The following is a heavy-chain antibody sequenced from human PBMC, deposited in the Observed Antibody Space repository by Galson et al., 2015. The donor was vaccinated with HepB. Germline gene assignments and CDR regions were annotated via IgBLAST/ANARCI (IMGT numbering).Heavy chain of an antibody. V-gene: IGHV3-30*03. CDR2: ISYTGGDE. CDR1: GFTFSSHG. J-gene: IGHJ5*02. CDR3: VTRPGMIDGWFDP. Sequence: ALRLSCAASGFTFSSHGMHWVRQAPGKGLEWVALISYTGGDEYYADSVKGRFTISRDNSNNMVFLQMNSLRAEDTAVYYCVTRPGMIDGWFDPWGQGTLVTVSS. D-gene: IGHD3-22*01.